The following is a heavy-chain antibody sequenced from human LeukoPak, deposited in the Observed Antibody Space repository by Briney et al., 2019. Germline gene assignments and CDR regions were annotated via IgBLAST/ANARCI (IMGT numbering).Heavy chain of an antibody. CDR3: GRGSTKGYSSG. J-gene: IGHJ4*02. D-gene: IGHD6-19*01. V-gene: IGHV1-8*01. CDR1: VYTFTSYD. CDR2: MNPNSGNT. Sequence: ASVKVSCKASVYTFTSYDINWVRQATGQGLEWMGWMNPNSGNTGYAQKFQGRVTMTRNTSISTAYMELSSLRSEDSAVDYCGRGSTKGYSSGWGQGTLVTVSS.